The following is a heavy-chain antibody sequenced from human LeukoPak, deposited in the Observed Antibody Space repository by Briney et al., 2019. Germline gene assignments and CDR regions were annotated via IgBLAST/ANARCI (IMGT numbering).Heavy chain of an antibody. D-gene: IGHD3-22*01. V-gene: IGHV4-31*03. CDR2: IYYSGST. CDR1: GGSISSGGYY. CDR3: ARDKYYYDSSGYCGWFDP. J-gene: IGHJ5*02. Sequence: SQTLSLTCTVSGGSISSGGYYWSWIRQHPGKGLEWIGYIYYSGSTYYNPSLKSRVTISVDTSKNQFSLKLSSVTAADTAVYYCARDKYYYDSSGYCGWFDPWGQGTLVTVSS.